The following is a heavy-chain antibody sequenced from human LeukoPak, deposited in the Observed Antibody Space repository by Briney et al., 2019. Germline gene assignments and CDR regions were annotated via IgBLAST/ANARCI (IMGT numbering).Heavy chain of an antibody. Sequence: TSETLSLTCTVSGGSISSYYWSWIRQPPGKGLEWIGYIYYSGSTNYNPSLKSRVTISVDTSKNQFSLKLSSVTAADTAVYYCARIPTNRYQLLWAYYFDYWGQGTLVTVSS. V-gene: IGHV4-59*01. D-gene: IGHD2-2*01. CDR1: GGSISSYY. J-gene: IGHJ4*02. CDR2: IYYSGST. CDR3: ARIPTNRYQLLWAYYFDY.